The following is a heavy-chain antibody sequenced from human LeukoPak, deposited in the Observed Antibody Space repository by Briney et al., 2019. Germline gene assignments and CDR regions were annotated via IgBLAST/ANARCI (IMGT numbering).Heavy chain of an antibody. CDR1: GFTFSGYW. D-gene: IGHD3-10*01. CDR3: ARGGSGTFHI. Sequence: GGSLRLSCAASGFTFSGYWMHWVRQAPGKGLIWVSRINSDGGDTTYADPVRGRFTISRDNAKNTLYLQMNSLRADDTAVYYCARGGSGTFHIWGQGTMVTVSS. V-gene: IGHV3-74*01. CDR2: INSDGGDT. J-gene: IGHJ3*02.